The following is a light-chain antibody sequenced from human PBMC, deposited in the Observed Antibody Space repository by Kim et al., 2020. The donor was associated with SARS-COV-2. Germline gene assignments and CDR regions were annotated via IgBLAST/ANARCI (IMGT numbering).Light chain of an antibody. CDR2: KAS. J-gene: IGKJ1*01. Sequence: TLSASVGDRVTITGRASQSISSWLAGYQQKPGKAPKLLIYKASSLESGVPSRFSGSGSGTEFTLTISSLQPDDFATYYCQQYLGTFGQGTKVDIK. CDR3: QQYLGT. CDR1: QSISSW. V-gene: IGKV1-5*03.